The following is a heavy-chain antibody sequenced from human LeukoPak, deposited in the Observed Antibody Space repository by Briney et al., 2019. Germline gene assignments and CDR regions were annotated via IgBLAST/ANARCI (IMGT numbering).Heavy chain of an antibody. J-gene: IGHJ6*03. CDR1: GYTFTSYG. V-gene: IGHV1-18*01. D-gene: IGHD1-1*01. CDR2: ISAYNGNT. CDR3: ARGGKTYNWNDEDSMDV. Sequence: ASVKVSCKASGYTFTSYGISWVRQAPGQGLEWMGWISAYNGNTNYAQKLQGRVTMTTDTSTSTAYMELRSLRSDDTAVYYCARGGKTYNWNDEDSMDVWGKGTTVTVSS.